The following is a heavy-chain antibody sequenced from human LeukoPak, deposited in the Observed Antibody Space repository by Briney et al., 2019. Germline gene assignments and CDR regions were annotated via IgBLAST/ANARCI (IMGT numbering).Heavy chain of an antibody. CDR2: IDTSSSTI. J-gene: IGHJ4*02. CDR3: ARGYCSSSSCPRHHFDY. CDR1: GFTVSSNY. V-gene: IGHV3-48*02. D-gene: IGHD2-2*01. Sequence: PGGSLRLSCAASGFTVSSNYMSWVRQAPGRGLEWVSYIDTSSSTIYSADSVKGRFTISRDNAKNSLYLQMNSLRDEDTAVYYCARGYCSSSSCPRHHFDYWGQGTPVTVSS.